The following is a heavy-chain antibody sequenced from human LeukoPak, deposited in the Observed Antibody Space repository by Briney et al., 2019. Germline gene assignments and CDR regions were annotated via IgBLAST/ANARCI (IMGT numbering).Heavy chain of an antibody. CDR3: ARDSSSWYLNWFDP. Sequence: SETLSLTCTVSGGSISSCYWSWIRQPAGKGLEWIGRIYTSGSTNYNPSLKSRVTMSVDTSKNQFSLKLSSVTAADTAVYYCARDSSSWYLNWFDPWGQGTLVTVSS. V-gene: IGHV4-4*07. J-gene: IGHJ5*02. CDR2: IYTSGST. CDR1: GGSISSCY. D-gene: IGHD6-13*01.